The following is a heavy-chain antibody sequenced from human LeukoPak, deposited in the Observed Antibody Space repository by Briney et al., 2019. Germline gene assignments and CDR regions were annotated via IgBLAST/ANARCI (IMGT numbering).Heavy chain of an antibody. CDR1: GFTFSSSG. Sequence: GGSLRLSCAASGFTFSSSGMHWVRQAPGKGLEWVSSISSSSSYIYYADSVKGRFTISRDNAKNSLYLQMNSLRAEDTAVYYCAKVVWAYGMDVWGQGTTVTVSS. J-gene: IGHJ6*02. V-gene: IGHV3-21*04. CDR3: AKVVWAYGMDV. D-gene: IGHD1-14*01. CDR2: ISSSSSYI.